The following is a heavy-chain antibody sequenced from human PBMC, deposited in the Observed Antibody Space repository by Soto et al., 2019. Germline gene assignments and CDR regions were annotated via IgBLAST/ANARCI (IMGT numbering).Heavy chain of an antibody. CDR2: IIPIFGTA. Sequence: SVKVSCKASGGTFSSYAISWVRQAPGQGLEWMGGIIPIFGTANYAQKFQGRVTITADESTSTAYMELSSLRSEDTAVYYCARDRKGNYGSGSYPPPYYYYGMDAWGQGTTVTVSS. CDR1: GGTFSSYA. V-gene: IGHV1-69*13. J-gene: IGHJ6*02. D-gene: IGHD3-10*01. CDR3: ARDRKGNYGSGSYPPPYYYYGMDA.